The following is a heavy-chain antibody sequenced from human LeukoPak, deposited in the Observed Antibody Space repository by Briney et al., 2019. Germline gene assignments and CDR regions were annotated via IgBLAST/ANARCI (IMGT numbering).Heavy chain of an antibody. J-gene: IGHJ6*03. CDR2: INHSGST. D-gene: IGHD6-13*01. CDR1: GGSFSGYY. CDR3: ARVQSSSWYKYYYMDV. Sequence: PSETLSLTCAVYGGSFSGYYWSWIRQPPGKGLEWIGEINHSGSTNYNPSLKSRVTISVDTSKNQFSLKLSSVTAADTAVYYCARVQSSSWYKYYYMDVWGKGTTVTISS. V-gene: IGHV4-34*01.